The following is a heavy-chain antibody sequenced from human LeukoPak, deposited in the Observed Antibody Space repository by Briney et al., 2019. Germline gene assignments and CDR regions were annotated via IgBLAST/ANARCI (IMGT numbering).Heavy chain of an antibody. V-gene: IGHV4-39*07. CDR2: IYYSGST. CDR1: GGSISSNSYY. D-gene: IGHD3-22*01. Sequence: SETLSLTCAVSGGSISSNSYYWGWIRQPPGKGLEWIGSIYYSGSTYYNPSLKSRVTISVDTSKNQFSLKLSSVTAADTAVYYCARSSEGRYYYDSSGFSYYYYYMDAWGKGTTVTISS. J-gene: IGHJ6*03. CDR3: ARSSEGRYYYDSSGFSYYYYYMDA.